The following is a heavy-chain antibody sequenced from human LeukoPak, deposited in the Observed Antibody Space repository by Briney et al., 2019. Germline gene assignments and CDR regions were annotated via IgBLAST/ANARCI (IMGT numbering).Heavy chain of an antibody. J-gene: IGHJ4*02. D-gene: IGHD5-12*01. CDR2: IIPIFGTA. Sequence: GASVKVSCKASGDTFSSYAISWVRQAPGQGLEWMGGIIPIFGTANYAQKFQGRVTITADESTSTAYMELSSLRSEDTAVYYCARAISDYAADYWGQGTLVTVSS. CDR1: GDTFSSYA. V-gene: IGHV1-69*13. CDR3: ARAISDYAADY.